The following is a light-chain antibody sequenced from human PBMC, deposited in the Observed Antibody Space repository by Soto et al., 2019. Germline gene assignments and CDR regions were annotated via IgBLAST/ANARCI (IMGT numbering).Light chain of an antibody. CDR2: DVS. Sequence: QSALTQPASVSGSPGQSITISCTGTSSDVGAYNYVSWYQHPPGKAPKLMIYDVSSRPAGISHRFSGSKSGSMASLTISGLQAEDEADYYFTSYTSGATLIFGGGTKLTVL. J-gene: IGLJ2*01. CDR1: SSDVGAYNY. V-gene: IGLV2-14*03. CDR3: TSYTSGATLI.